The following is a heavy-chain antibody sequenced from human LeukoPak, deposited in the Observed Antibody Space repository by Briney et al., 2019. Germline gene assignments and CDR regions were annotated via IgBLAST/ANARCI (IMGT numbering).Heavy chain of an antibody. J-gene: IGHJ4*02. V-gene: IGHV3-30*02. Sequence: GGSLRLSCAASGFIFTDYGMHWVRQAPGKGLEWLTFIRYDGSDKYYADSVKGRFTISRDNSKNTLYLQMNSLRAGDTAIYYCARLRSSSWYTVDYWGQGTLVTVSS. CDR2: IRYDGSDK. D-gene: IGHD6-13*01. CDR1: GFIFTDYG. CDR3: ARLRSSSWYTVDY.